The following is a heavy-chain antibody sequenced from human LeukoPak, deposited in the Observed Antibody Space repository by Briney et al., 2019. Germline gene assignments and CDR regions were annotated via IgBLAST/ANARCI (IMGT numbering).Heavy chain of an antibody. D-gene: IGHD6-13*01. V-gene: IGHV4-34*01. CDR1: GGSFSGYY. CDR3: ARSSSSWYRRFDP. J-gene: IGHJ5*02. CDR2: INHSGST. Sequence: SETLSLTCAVYGGSFSGYYWSWIRQPPGKGLEWIGEINHSGSTNYNPSLKSRVTISVATSKNQFSLKLSSVTAADTAVYYCARSSSSWYRRFDPWGQGTLVTVSS.